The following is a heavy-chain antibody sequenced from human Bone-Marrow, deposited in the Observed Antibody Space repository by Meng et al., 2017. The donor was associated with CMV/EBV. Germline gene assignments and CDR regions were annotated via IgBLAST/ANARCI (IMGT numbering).Heavy chain of an antibody. D-gene: IGHD2-2*01. CDR3: ARDMKQFSTIVVVPAARYFDL. V-gene: IGHV3-7*01. Sequence: GESLKISCAASGFTFSSYWMSWVRQAPGKGLEWVANIKQDGSEKYYVDSVKGRFTISRDNAKNSLYLQMNSLRAEDTAVYYCARDMKQFSTIVVVPAARYFDLWGRGTLVTVSS. CDR1: GFTFSSYW. CDR2: IKQDGSEK. J-gene: IGHJ2*01.